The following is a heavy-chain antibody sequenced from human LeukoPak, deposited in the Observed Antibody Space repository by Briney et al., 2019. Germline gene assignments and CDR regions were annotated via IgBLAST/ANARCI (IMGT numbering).Heavy chain of an antibody. J-gene: IGHJ4*02. Sequence: TSETLSLTCAVYGGSFIGFHWNWIRQPPGKGLEWIGDINHSGSTNYNPSLRSRVTISVDTSKNQFSLRLSSVTAADTAVFYCARHGRDGYNYRGVFDNWGQGTLVTVSS. CDR3: ARHGRDGYNYRGVFDN. D-gene: IGHD5-24*01. V-gene: IGHV4-34*01. CDR2: INHSGST. CDR1: GGSFIGFH.